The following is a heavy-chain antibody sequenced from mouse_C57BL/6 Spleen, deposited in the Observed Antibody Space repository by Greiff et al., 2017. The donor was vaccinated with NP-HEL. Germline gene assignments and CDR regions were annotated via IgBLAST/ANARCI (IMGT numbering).Heavy chain of an antibody. D-gene: IGHD1-1*01. CDR3: ARGTTVGYYFDY. V-gene: IGHV1-64*01. J-gene: IGHJ2*01. CDR1: GYTFTSYW. Sequence: VQLQQPGAELVKPGASVKLSCKASGYTFTSYWMHWVKQRPGQGLEWIGMIHPNSGSTNYNEKFKSKATLTVDKSSSTAYMQLSSLTSEDSAVYYCARGTTVGYYFDYWGQGTTLTVAS. CDR2: IHPNSGST.